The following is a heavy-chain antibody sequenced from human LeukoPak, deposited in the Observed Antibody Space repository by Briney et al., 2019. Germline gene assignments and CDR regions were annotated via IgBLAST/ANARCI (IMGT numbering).Heavy chain of an antibody. CDR1: GFTFSSYA. CDR3: AGGSTVTREIDY. CDR2: ISYDGSIK. V-gene: IGHV3-30-3*01. D-gene: IGHD4-17*01. J-gene: IGHJ4*02. Sequence: GRSLRLSCAASGFTFSSYAMHWVRQAPGKGLEWVAVISYDGSIKYYADSVKGRFTISRDNSKNTLYLQMNSLRAEDTAVYYCAGGSTVTREIDYWGQGTLVTVSS.